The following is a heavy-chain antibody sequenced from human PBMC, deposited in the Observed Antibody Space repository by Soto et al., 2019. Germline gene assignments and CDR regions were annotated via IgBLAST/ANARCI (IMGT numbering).Heavy chain of an antibody. CDR3: ARDQNGSPHFDY. CDR2: IFHSGST. CDR1: GASISSFY. J-gene: IGHJ4*02. Sequence: PSETLSLTCTVSGASISSFYWSWIRQPPGKGLEWIGYIFHSGSTNYNPSLKSRATISVDTSKNLFSLKLSSVTAADTAVYYCARDQNGSPHFDYWGQGTLVTVS. D-gene: IGHD1-26*01. V-gene: IGHV4-59*01.